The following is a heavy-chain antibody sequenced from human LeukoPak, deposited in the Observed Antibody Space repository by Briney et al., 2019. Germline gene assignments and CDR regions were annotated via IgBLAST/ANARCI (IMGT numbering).Heavy chain of an antibody. D-gene: IGHD6-19*01. V-gene: IGHV4-39*01. CDR2: IYYSGST. J-gene: IGHJ4*02. Sequence: SETLSLTCTVSGGSISSSSYYWGWIRQPPGKGLEWIGSIYYSGSTYYNPPLKSRVTISVDTSKNQFSLKLSSVTAADTAVYYCARRTGWYSYWGQGTLVTVSS. CDR1: GGSISSSSYY. CDR3: ARRTGWYSY.